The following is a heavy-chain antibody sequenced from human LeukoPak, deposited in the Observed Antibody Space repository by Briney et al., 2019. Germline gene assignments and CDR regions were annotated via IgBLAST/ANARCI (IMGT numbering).Heavy chain of an antibody. CDR3: AHGSMYQLDY. CDR1: GFTVSSNS. D-gene: IGHD2-2*01. J-gene: IGHJ4*02. Sequence: PGGSLRLSCTVSGFTVSSNSMSWVRQAPGKGLEWVSGIIGGAGGTYYADSVKGRFTISRDNAKNTLYLQMNSLRAEDTAVYYCAHGSMYQLDYWGQGTLVTVSS. V-gene: IGHV3-23*01. CDR2: IIGGAGGT.